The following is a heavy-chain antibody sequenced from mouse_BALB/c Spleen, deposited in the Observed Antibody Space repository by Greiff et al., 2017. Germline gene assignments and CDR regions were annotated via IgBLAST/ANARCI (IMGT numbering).Heavy chain of an antibody. CDR1: GFTFSSYA. D-gene: IGHD2-4*01. Sequence: EVKLMESGGGLVKPGGSLKLSCAASGFTFSSYAMSWVRQTPEKRLEWVASISSGGSTYYPDSVKGRFTISRDNARNILYLQMSSLRSEDTAMYYCASEIYYDYDVLAWFAYWGQGTLVTVSA. J-gene: IGHJ3*01. CDR3: ASEIYYDYDVLAWFAY. V-gene: IGHV5-6-5*01. CDR2: ISSGGST.